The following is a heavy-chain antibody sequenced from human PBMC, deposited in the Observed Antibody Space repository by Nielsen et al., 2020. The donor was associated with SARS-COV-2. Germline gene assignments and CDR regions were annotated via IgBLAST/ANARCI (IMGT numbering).Heavy chain of an antibody. CDR2: INHSGST. V-gene: IGHV4-34*01. D-gene: IGHD2-2*01. Sequence: WIRQPPGKGLGWIGEINHSGSTNYNPSLKSRVTISVDTSKNQFSLKLSSVTAADTAVYYCARGGRYCSSTSCYSRGLDYWGQGTLVTVSS. J-gene: IGHJ4*02. CDR3: ARGGRYCSSTSCYSRGLDY.